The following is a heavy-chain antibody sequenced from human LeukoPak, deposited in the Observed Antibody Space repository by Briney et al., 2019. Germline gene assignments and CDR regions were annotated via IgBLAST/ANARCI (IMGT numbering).Heavy chain of an antibody. V-gene: IGHV3-23*01. CDR1: GFTFRSYD. D-gene: IGHD1-26*01. CDR3: AGSGSHVY. CDR2: INGNGAST. Sequence: GGSLRLSCAASGFTFRSYDRNWVRQAPGKGLEWVSSINGNGASTNFADSVKGRFTISRDNSKNTAYMQMNRLRAEDTAVYYCAGSGSHVYWGQGTXVTVS. J-gene: IGHJ4*02.